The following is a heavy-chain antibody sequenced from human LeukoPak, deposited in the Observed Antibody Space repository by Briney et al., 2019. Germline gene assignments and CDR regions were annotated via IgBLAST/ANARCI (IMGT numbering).Heavy chain of an antibody. CDR3: VRNNAMDV. J-gene: IGHJ6*02. Sequence: GGSLRLSCAASGLTLSNHWMTWVRQVPGRGPEWVANVNRDGSETYYLDSVKGRFTISRDNAKNSLYLQMNSLRAEDTALYYCVRNNAMDVWGQGTTVIVSS. CDR1: GLTLSNHW. V-gene: IGHV3-7*03. D-gene: IGHD2-8*01. CDR2: VNRDGSET.